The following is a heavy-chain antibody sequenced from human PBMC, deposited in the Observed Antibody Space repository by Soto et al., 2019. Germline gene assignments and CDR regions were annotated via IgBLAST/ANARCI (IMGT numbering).Heavy chain of an antibody. V-gene: IGHV4-4*02. CDR1: GCSISSSNW. J-gene: IGHJ6*02. D-gene: IGHD2-8*01. CDR3: ARDIMGTNYYYYGMDV. CDR2: IYHSGST. Sequence: SETLSLTCAVSGCSISSSNWWSWVRQPPGKGLEWIGEIYHSGSTNYNPSLKSRVTISVDTSKNQFSLKLSSVTAADTAVYYCARDIMGTNYYYYGMDVWGQGTTVTVSS.